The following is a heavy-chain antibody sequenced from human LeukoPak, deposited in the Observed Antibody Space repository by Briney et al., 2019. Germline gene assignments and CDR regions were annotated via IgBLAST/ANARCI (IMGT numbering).Heavy chain of an antibody. D-gene: IGHD6-6*01. J-gene: IGHJ3*01. CDR2: INHSGYT. V-gene: IGHV4-34*01. CDR3: ARHEFGSSSAAFDS. CDR1: GGSFSGYL. Sequence: SETLSLTCAVHGGSFSGYLWSWIRQPPGKGREDIGEINHSGYTSYNPSLKSRVTISVDTSKNQFSLNMISVTAADTAVYYCARHEFGSSSAAFDSWGQGTMVIVSS.